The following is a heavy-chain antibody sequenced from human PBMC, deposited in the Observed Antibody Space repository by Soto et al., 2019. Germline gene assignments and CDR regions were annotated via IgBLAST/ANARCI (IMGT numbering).Heavy chain of an antibody. V-gene: IGHV3-30-3*01. D-gene: IGHD3-22*01. Sequence: GGSLRLSCAASGFTFSSYANHWVRQAPGKGLEWVAVISYDGSNKYYADSVKGRFTISRDNSKNTLYLQMNSLRAEDTAVYYCARVVGYYDSSGYRGSNWFDPWGQGTLVTVSS. CDR3: ARVVGYYDSSGYRGSNWFDP. CDR2: ISYDGSNK. CDR1: GFTFSSYA. J-gene: IGHJ5*02.